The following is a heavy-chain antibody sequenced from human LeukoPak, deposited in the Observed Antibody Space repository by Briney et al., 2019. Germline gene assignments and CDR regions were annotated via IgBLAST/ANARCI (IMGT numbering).Heavy chain of an antibody. Sequence: GASVKVSCKASGYTFTGYYMHWVRQAPGHGLEWMGWINPNSGGTNYAQKFQGRVTMTRDTSISTAYMELSRLRSDDTAVYYCARDLPAVAGFDYWGQGTLVTVSS. CDR2: INPNSGGT. J-gene: IGHJ4*02. D-gene: IGHD6-19*01. CDR1: GYTFTGYY. V-gene: IGHV1-2*02. CDR3: ARDLPAVAGFDY.